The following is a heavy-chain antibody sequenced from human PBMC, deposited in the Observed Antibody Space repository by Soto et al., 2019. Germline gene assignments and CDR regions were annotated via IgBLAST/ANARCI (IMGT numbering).Heavy chain of an antibody. CDR2: IYYSGST. V-gene: IGHV4-39*01. D-gene: IGHD3-10*01. J-gene: IGHJ5*02. CDR3: ARGTDLSEDWFDP. Sequence: QLQLQESGPGLVKPSETLSLTCTVSGGSISSSSYYWGWIRQPPGKGLEWIGSIYYSGSTYYNPSLKSRVTIFVDTSKNQFSLKLSSVTAADTAVYYCARGTDLSEDWFDPWGQGTLVTVSS. CDR1: GGSISSSSYY.